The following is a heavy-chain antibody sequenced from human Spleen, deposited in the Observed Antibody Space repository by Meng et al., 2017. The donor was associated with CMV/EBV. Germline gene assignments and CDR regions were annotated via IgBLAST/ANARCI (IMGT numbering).Heavy chain of an antibody. CDR1: GFTFTSSA. CDR3: AAEADHTDDYGPG. Sequence: SVNVSCKASGFTFTSSAVQWVRQARGQRLEWIGWIVVGSGNTNYAQKFQERVTITRDMSTSTAYMELSSLRSEDTAVYYCAAEADHTDDYGPGWGQGTLVTVSS. CDR2: IVVGSGNT. V-gene: IGHV1-58*01. J-gene: IGHJ4*02. D-gene: IGHD4-17*01.